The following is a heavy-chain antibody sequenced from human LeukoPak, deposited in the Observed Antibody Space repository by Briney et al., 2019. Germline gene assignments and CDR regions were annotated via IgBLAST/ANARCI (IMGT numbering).Heavy chain of an antibody. V-gene: IGHV4-59*01. CDR3: ARHRGSGYPYFDY. CDR2: IYYSGST. J-gene: IGHJ4*02. D-gene: IGHD3-22*01. Sequence: PSETLSLTCTVSGGSINNYYWSWIRQPPGKGLEWIGYIYYSGSTNYNPSLKSRVTISVDTSKNQFSLKMSSLTAADTAVYYCARHRGSGYPYFDYWGQGTLVTVSS. CDR1: GGSINNYY.